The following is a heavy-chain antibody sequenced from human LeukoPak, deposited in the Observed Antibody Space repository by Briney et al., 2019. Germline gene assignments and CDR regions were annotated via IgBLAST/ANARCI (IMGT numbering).Heavy chain of an antibody. J-gene: IGHJ4*02. CDR1: GLTFSIHW. Sequence: PGGSLRLSCAASGLTFSIHWMNWVSQAPGKGLECVANINQDGSDKYYVDSVKGRFTISRDNTKNSLYLQMNSLRAEDTAVYYCVGGDYWGQGTLVTVSS. CDR2: INQDGSDK. CDR3: VGGDY. V-gene: IGHV3-7*01.